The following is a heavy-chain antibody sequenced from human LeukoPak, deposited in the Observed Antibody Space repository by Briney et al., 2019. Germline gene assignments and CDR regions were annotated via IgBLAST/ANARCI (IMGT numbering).Heavy chain of an antibody. V-gene: IGHV3-7*01. CDR3: ARDLGRFGELYTDY. J-gene: IGHJ4*02. CDR2: IKQDGSEK. CDR1: GFTFDDYG. D-gene: IGHD3-10*01. Sequence: GGSLRLSCAASGFTFDDYGMSWVRQAPGKGLEWVANIKQDGSEKYYVDSVKGRFTISRDNAKNSLYLQMNSLRAEDTAVYYCARDLGRFGELYTDYWGQGTLVTVSS.